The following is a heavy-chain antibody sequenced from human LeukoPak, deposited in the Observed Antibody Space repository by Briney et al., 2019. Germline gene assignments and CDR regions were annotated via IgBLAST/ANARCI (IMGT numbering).Heavy chain of an antibody. CDR3: ERVSVCPRCHFDY. V-gene: IGHV3-74*01. CDR1: GFSFSSFW. J-gene: IGHJ4*02. CDR2: ICSDGSSA. Sequence: PGRSLRLSCAASGFSFSSFWMHWVRQAPGKGLVWVSRICSDGSSAIYADSVNGRFTISRDNAKSTRYLQMNSLGADDTAVYYYERVSVCPRCHFDYWGQGTVVTVS. D-gene: IGHD5/OR15-5a*01.